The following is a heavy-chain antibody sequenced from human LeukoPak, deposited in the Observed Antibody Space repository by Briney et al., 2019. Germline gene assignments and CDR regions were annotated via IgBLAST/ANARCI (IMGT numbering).Heavy chain of an antibody. CDR1: GGSISSSSYS. CDR2: INHSGST. CDR3: ARHGQAAAVPYYYYYYMDV. J-gene: IGHJ6*03. V-gene: IGHV4-39*01. Sequence: SETLSLTCTVSGGSISSSSYSWGWIRQPPGKGLEWIGEINHSGSTNYNPSLKSRVTISVDTSKNQFSLKLSSVTAADTAVYYCARHGQAAAVPYYYYYYMDVWGKGTTVTISS. D-gene: IGHD6-13*01.